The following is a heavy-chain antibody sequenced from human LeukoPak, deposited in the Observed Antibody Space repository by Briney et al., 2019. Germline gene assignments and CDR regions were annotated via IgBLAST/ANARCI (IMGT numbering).Heavy chain of an antibody. D-gene: IGHD3-22*01. CDR1: GYTFTDYF. J-gene: IGHJ4*02. Sequence: ASVKVSCKASGYTFTDYFMNWVRQAPGQGLEWMGWINPNSGGTNYAQKFQGRVTMTRDTSISTAYMELSRLRSDDTAVYHCARDLSTMLQVDYYDSSGYYSDYWGQGTLVTVSS. CDR2: INPNSGGT. CDR3: ARDLSTMLQVDYYDSSGYYSDY. V-gene: IGHV1-2*02.